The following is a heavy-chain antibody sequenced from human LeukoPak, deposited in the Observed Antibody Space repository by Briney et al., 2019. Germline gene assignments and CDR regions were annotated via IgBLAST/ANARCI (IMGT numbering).Heavy chain of an antibody. Sequence: GGSLRLSCAASGGTFSSYAISWVRQAPGQGLEWMGGIIPIFGTANYAQKFQGRVTITADESTSTAYMELSSLRSEDTAVYYCARGYYYDSSGHYYFDYWGQGTLVTVSS. D-gene: IGHD3-22*01. CDR3: ARGYYYDSSGHYYFDY. CDR2: IIPIFGTA. J-gene: IGHJ4*02. V-gene: IGHV1-69*01. CDR1: GGTFSSYA.